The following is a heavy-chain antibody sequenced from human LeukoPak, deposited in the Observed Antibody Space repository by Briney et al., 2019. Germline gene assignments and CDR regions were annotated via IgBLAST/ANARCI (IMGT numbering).Heavy chain of an antibody. J-gene: IGHJ1*01. CDR1: GGSFSGYY. Sequence: PSETLSLTCAVYGGSFSGYYWSWIRQPPGKGLEWFGEINHSGSTNYNPSLKSRVTISVDTSKNQFSLKLSSVTAADTAVYYCARGPAVVVPAHSGYFQHWGEGTLVTVSS. D-gene: IGHD2-2*01. CDR2: INHSGST. V-gene: IGHV4-34*01. CDR3: ARGPAVVVPAHSGYFQH.